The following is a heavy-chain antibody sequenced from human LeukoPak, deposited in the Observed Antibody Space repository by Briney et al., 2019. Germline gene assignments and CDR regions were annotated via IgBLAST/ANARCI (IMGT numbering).Heavy chain of an antibody. CDR1: GGSFSSSSHF. Sequence: SETLSLTCTVSGGSFSSSSHFWGWLRQPPGRGLEWIGSIRNSGNTNYNPSLKSRVTISVDTSKNQFSLKLGSVTAADTAVYYCARYSSSWYGGFDYWGQGTLVTVSS. D-gene: IGHD6-13*01. CDR3: ARYSSSWYGGFDY. CDR2: IRNSGNT. J-gene: IGHJ4*02. V-gene: IGHV4-39*07.